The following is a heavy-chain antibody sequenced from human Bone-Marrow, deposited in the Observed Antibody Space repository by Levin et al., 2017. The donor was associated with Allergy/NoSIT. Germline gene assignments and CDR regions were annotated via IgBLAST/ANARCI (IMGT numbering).Heavy chain of an antibody. J-gene: IGHJ3*02. D-gene: IGHD2-15*01. CDR1: GFIFGNYA. CDR2: ISGTGFRT. V-gene: IGHV3-23*01. Sequence: GGSLRLSCEASGFIFGNYAMNWVRQAPGKGLEWVSTISGTGFRTYYADSVKGRFTISRDNSKKTIYVQMKSLRAEDTAIYYCAKTHYSGLPGPEAFDIWGQGTMVTVSS. CDR3: AKTHYSGLPGPEAFDI.